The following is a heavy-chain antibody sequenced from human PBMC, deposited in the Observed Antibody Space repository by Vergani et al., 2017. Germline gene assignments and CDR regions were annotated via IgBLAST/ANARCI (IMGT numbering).Heavy chain of an antibody. Sequence: EVQLLESGGGLVQPGGSLRLSCAASGFTFSSYAMSWVRQAPGKGLEWVSAISGSGGSTYYADSVKGRFTISRDNSKNSLYLQMNSLRAEETAVYYCAREGEGRWTRLEVYCGGDCYSWYFDLWGRGTLVTVSS. J-gene: IGHJ2*01. D-gene: IGHD2-21*02. CDR1: GFTFSSYA. V-gene: IGHV3-23*01. CDR3: AREGEGRWTRLEVYCGGDCYSWYFDL. CDR2: ISGSGGST.